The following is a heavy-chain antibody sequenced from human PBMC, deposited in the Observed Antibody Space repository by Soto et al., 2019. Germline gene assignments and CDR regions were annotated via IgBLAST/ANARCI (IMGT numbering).Heavy chain of an antibody. CDR3: VRGGSNYAS. CDR1: GFTFSDSW. CDR2: IKPDESEK. D-gene: IGHD4-4*01. V-gene: IGHV3-7*01. J-gene: IGHJ5*02. Sequence: EVHLVESGGGLVQPGGSLRLSCTASGFTFSDSWMTWVRQAPGKGLEWVARIKPDESEKKYADSVKGRFSISGDNAKNSMYLQMDSLRGEDTAVYYCVRGGSNYASWGQGTLVTVSS.